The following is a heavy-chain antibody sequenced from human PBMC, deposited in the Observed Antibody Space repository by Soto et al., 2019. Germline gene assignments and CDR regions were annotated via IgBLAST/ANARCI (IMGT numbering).Heavy chain of an antibody. V-gene: IGHV1-69*13. D-gene: IGHD3-16*02. J-gene: IGHJ4*02. CDR3: AKDPDRYDYVWGTYRYIDH. CDR1: GGTFSSYA. Sequence: SVKVSCKASGGTFSSYAISWVRQAPGQGLEWMGGIIPIFGTANYAQKFQGRVTITADESTSTAYMELSSLRSEDTAVYYCAKDPDRYDYVWGTYRYIDHWGQGTLVTVSS. CDR2: IIPIFGTA.